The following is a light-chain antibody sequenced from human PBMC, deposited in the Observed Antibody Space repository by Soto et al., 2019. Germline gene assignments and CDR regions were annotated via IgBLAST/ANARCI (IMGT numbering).Light chain of an antibody. CDR3: AAWDASLNGYV. V-gene: IGLV1-44*01. J-gene: IGLJ1*01. CDR2: NSY. CDR1: SSNIGSKT. Sequence: VLTQPPSASGTPGQRVTISCSGSSSNIGSKTVNWYQQLPGTVPKLLIYNSYQRPSGVPDRFSGSKSGTSASLAISGFQSEDEADYYCAAWDASLNGYVFGAGTKVTVL.